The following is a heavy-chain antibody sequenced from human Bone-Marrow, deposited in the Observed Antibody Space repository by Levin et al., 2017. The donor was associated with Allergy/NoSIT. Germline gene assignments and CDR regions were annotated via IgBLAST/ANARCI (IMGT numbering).Heavy chain of an antibody. V-gene: IGHV3-49*03. CDR2: IRSKAYGGTT. CDR1: GFTFGDYA. D-gene: IGHD3-3*01. Sequence: GGSLRLSCTASGFTFGDYAMSWFRQAPGKGLEWVGFIRSKAYGGTTEYAASVKGRFTISRDDSKSIAYLQMNSLKTEDTAVYYCTRVRFLEWSMYFDYWGQGTLVTVSS. CDR3: TRVRFLEWSMYFDY. J-gene: IGHJ4*02.